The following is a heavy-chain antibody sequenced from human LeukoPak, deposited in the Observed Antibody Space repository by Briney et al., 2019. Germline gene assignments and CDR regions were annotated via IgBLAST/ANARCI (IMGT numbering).Heavy chain of an antibody. J-gene: IGHJ4*02. V-gene: IGHV4-59*12. CDR3: ARASRSAGTGFSDY. CDR1: GGSISNYY. CDR2: INYSGST. Sequence: SETLSLTCTVSGGSISNYYWSWIRQPPGKGLEWIGYINYSGSTNYSPSLKSRVTFSVDTSKNQFSLKLSSLTAADTAVYYCARASRSAGTGFSDYWGQGTLVTVSS. D-gene: IGHD6-13*01.